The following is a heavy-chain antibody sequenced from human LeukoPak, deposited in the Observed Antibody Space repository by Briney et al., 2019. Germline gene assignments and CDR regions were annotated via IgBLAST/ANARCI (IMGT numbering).Heavy chain of an antibody. D-gene: IGHD2-21*02. Sequence: GASVKVSCKASGGTFNSYAISWVRQAPGQGLEWMGRIIPILHIANYAQKFQGRVTITADKSTSTAYMELSSLRSEDTAVYYCAREPDEVVTPVDDYYYGMDVWGQGTTVTVSS. CDR2: IIPILHIA. CDR3: AREPDEVVTPVDDYYYGMDV. CDR1: GGTFNSYA. V-gene: IGHV1-69*04. J-gene: IGHJ6*02.